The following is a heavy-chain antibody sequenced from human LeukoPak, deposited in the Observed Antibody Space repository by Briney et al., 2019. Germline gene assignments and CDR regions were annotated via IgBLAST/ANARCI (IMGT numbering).Heavy chain of an antibody. D-gene: IGHD3-16*01. Sequence: PGGSLRLSCAASGFSFSSYGMHWVRQAPGKGLEWVAVIWSDGSNTYYAESVKGRFTISRDNAKNSLYLQMNSLRAEDTAVYYCARDNYLFGGYYYYYGMDVWGQGTTVTVSS. CDR1: GFSFSSYG. V-gene: IGHV3-33*01. J-gene: IGHJ6*02. CDR3: ARDNYLFGGYYYYYGMDV. CDR2: IWSDGSNT.